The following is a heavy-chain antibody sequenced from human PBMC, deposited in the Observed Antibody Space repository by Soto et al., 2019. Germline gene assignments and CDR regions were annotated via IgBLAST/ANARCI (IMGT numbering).Heavy chain of an antibody. J-gene: IGHJ5*02. CDR1: GGSISSGDYY. V-gene: IGHV4-31*03. D-gene: IGHD2-21*02. Sequence: SETLSLTCTVSGGSISSGDYYWSWVRQHPGKGQAWIGYRSYSGSTYYNPSLKSRVTIVVDPPMNQFSLRLSSVTAADTAVYDCGSEGGLAYWGGDWLYRWLDPWGQGTLVTVS. CDR2: RSYSGST. CDR3: GSEGGLAYWGGDWLYRWLDP.